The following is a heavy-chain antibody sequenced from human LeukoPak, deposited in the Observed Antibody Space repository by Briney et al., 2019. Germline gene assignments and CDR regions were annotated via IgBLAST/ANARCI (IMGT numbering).Heavy chain of an antibody. D-gene: IGHD2-2*01. CDR2: ISGSGGST. J-gene: IGHJ6*03. CDR1: GFTFSSYA. V-gene: IGHV3-23*01. CDR3: AKSGVVVVPAAERYYYMDV. Sequence: GGSLRLSCAASGFTFSSYAMSWVRQAPGKGLEWVSAISGSGGSTYYADSVKGRFTISRDNSKNTLYLQMNSLRAEDTAVYYCAKSGVVVVPAAERYYYMDVWGKGTTVTISS.